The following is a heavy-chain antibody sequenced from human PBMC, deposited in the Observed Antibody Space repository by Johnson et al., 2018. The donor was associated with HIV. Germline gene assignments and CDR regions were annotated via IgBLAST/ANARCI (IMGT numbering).Heavy chain of an antibody. D-gene: IGHD4-17*01. J-gene: IGHJ3*02. CDR3: AKLRLAPRAFDI. CDR1: GFTFSSSG. V-gene: IGHV3-30*18. CDR2: ISYDGGNN. Sequence: QVQLVESGGGVVQPGRSLRLSCVASGFTFSSSGMHWVRQAPGKGLEWVAFISYDGGNNYYADSVKGRFTISRDNSKNTLYLQMNRQRAEDTAVYYCAKLRLAPRAFDIWGQGTMVTVSS.